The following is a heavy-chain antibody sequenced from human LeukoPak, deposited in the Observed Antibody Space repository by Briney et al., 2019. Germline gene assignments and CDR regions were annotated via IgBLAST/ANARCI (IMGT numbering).Heavy chain of an antibody. CDR3: ARSPSPKYGIVVVPAAMGLPLYYYYMDV. V-gene: IGHV1-69*05. CDR2: IIPIFGTA. Sequence: SVKVSCKASGGTFSSYAISWVRQAPGQGLEWMGGIIPIFGTANYAQKFQGRATITTDESTSTAYMELSSLRSEDTAVYYCARSPSPKYGIVVVPAAMGLPLYYYYMDVWGKGTTVTVSS. J-gene: IGHJ6*03. CDR1: GGTFSSYA. D-gene: IGHD2-2*01.